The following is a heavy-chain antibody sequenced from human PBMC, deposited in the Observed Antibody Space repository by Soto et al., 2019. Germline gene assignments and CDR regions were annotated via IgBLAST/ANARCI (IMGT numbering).Heavy chain of an antibody. CDR3: ARDRITIFAGDYYYYGMDV. J-gene: IGHJ6*02. CDR1: GFTVSSNY. D-gene: IGHD3-3*01. CDR2: IYSGGGT. V-gene: IGHV3-53*01. Sequence: GGSLRLSCAASGFTVSSNYMSWVRQAPGKGLEWVSLIYSGGGTYFADSVKGRFTISRDNSKNTLYLQMNSLRAEDTAIYYCARDRITIFAGDYYYYGMDVWGQGTTVTVSS.